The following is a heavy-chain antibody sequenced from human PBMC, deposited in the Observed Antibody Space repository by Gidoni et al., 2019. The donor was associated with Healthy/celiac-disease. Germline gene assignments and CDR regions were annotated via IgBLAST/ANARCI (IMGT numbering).Heavy chain of an antibody. CDR2: ISSSSSYI. CDR1: GFPFSSYS. V-gene: IGHV3-21*01. D-gene: IGHD6-19*01. CDR3: ARVSPLSIAVAESYYGMDV. J-gene: IGHJ6*02. Sequence: EVQLVESGGGLVKPGGSLRLSCAASGFPFSSYSMNWVRQAPGKGLEWVSSISSSSSYIYYADSVKGRFTISRDNAKNSLYLQMNSLRAEDTAVYYCARVSPLSIAVAESYYGMDVWGQGTTVTVSS.